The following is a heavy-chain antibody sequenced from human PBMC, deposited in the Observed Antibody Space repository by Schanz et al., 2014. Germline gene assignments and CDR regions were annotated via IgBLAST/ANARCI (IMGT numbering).Heavy chain of an antibody. V-gene: IGHV3-30*18. CDR1: GFPFSTYS. J-gene: IGHJ6*02. CDR2: ISYDGRHK. Sequence: QVQLVESGGGLVKPGGSLRLSCVASGFPFSTYSIHWVRQAPGKGLEWVAIISYDGRHKNYADSVKGRFTISRDNSKNTLHLQMNSLRVEDTAVYYCAKDDTQVNGMDVWGQGTTVTVSS. CDR3: AKDDTQVNGMDV.